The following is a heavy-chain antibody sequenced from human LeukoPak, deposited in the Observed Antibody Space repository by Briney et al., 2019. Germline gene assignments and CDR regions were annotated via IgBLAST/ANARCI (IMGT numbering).Heavy chain of an antibody. CDR3: ARAKEPYARDAFDI. J-gene: IGHJ3*02. CDR2: IYTSGST. CDR1: GGSISSGSYY. V-gene: IGHV4-61*02. D-gene: IGHD2-2*01. Sequence: SETLSLTCTVSGGSISSGSYYWSWIRQPAGKGLEWIGRIYTSGSTNYNPSLKSRVTISVDTSKNQFSLKLSSVTAADTAVYYCARAKEPYARDAFDIWGQGTMVTVSS.